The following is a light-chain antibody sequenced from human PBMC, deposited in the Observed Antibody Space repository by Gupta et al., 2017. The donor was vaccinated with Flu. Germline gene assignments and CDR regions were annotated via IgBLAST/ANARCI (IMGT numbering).Light chain of an antibody. CDR3: SSYTSSSTV. Sequence: MIYEVSNRPSGVSNRFSGSKSGTTASLTISGLQAEDEADYYCSSYTSSSTVFGGGTKLTVL. CDR2: EVS. V-gene: IGLV2-14*01. J-gene: IGLJ3*02.